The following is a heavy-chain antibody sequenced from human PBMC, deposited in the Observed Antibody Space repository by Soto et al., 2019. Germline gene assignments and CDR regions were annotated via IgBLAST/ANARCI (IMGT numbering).Heavy chain of an antibody. CDR2: ISGAGGAT. D-gene: IGHD1-26*01. J-gene: IGHJ4*02. V-gene: IGHV3-23*01. CDR1: GFTFSNYA. CDR3: ARVHGTCASVGGDY. Sequence: EVQLLESGGGLVQPGGSLRLSCAASGFTFSNYAMSWVRQAPGKGLEWVSTISGAGGATFYADSVKGRFTISRDNSKSTLLLHVNRVGAEDTARYCWARVHGTCASVGGDYCGQGTLVTVCS.